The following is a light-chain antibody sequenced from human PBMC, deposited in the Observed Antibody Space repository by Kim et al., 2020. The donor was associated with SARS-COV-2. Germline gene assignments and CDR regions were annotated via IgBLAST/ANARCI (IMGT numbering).Light chain of an antibody. CDR2: DAS. CDR1: QSISHW. Sequence: DIQMTQSPYTLSASVGDRVTITCRATQSISHWLAWYQQKPGKAPKLLIHDASTLENGVPSRFSGSGSGTEFTLTISSLQPDDFATYYCQQYHSYSGSFGQGTKLEIK. V-gene: IGKV1-5*01. J-gene: IGKJ2*01. CDR3: QQYHSYSGS.